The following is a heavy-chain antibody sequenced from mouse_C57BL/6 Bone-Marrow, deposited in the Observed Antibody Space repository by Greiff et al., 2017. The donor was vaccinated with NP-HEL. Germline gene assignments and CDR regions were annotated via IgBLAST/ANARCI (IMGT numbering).Heavy chain of an antibody. J-gene: IGHJ2*01. D-gene: IGHD3-3*01. CDR1: GFTFSDYY. CDR2: ISNGGGST. V-gene: IGHV5-12*01. CDR3: ARPFPGRGENYFDY. Sequence: EVKLVESGGGLVQPGGSLKLSCAASGFTFSDYYMYWVRQTPEKRLEWVAYISNGGGSTYYPDTVKGRFTISRDNAKNTLYLQMSRLKSEDTAMYYCARPFPGRGENYFDYWGQGTTLTVSS.